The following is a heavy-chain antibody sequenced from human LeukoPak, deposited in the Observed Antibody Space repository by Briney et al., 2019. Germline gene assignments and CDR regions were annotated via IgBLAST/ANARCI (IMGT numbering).Heavy chain of an antibody. CDR2: ISSSSSYI. CDR1: GFTFSSYS. J-gene: IGHJ4*02. Sequence: GGSLRLSCAASGFTFSSYSMNWVRQAPGKGLEWVSSISSSSSYIYYADSVKGRFTISRDNAKNSLYLQMNSLRAEDTAVYYCARDSAWELLPSSLDYWGQGTLVIFSS. D-gene: IGHD1-26*01. V-gene: IGHV3-21*01. CDR3: ARDSAWELLPSSLDY.